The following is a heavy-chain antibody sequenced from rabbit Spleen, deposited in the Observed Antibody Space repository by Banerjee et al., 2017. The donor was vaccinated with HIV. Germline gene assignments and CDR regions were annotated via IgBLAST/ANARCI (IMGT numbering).Heavy chain of an antibody. CDR3: ARDVAGREDFNL. CDR1: GLDLSSSYW. D-gene: IGHD4-2*01. V-gene: IGHV1S40*01. CDR2: IDVGSKGNA. Sequence: QSLEESGGDLVKPGASLTLTCKASGLDLSSSYWMCWVRQAPGKGLEWIACIDVGSKGNAYYASWAKGRFTVSKASSTTVTLQMTSLTAADTATYFCARDVAGREDFNLWGQGTLVTVS. J-gene: IGHJ4*01.